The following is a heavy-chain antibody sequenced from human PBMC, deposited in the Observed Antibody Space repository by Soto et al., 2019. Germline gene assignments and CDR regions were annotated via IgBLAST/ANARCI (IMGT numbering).Heavy chain of an antibody. CDR3: ARVLRRDGYIGDY. J-gene: IGHJ4*02. Sequence: GGSLRLSCAASGFTFSDYNMNWVRQAPGKGLEWVSYISSSSNTIYYADSVKGRFTISRDNAKNSLYLQMNSLRDEDTAVYYCARVLRRDGYIGDYWGQGTLVTVSS. D-gene: IGHD3-16*01. V-gene: IGHV3-48*02. CDR1: GFTFSDYN. CDR2: ISSSSNTI.